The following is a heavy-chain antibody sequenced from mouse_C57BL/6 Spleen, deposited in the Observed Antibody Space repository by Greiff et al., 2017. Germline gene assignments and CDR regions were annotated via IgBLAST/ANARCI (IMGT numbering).Heavy chain of an antibody. D-gene: IGHD1-1*01. J-gene: IGHJ4*01. CDR1: GYTFTSYW. Sequence: QVQLKQPGAELVKPGASVKMSCKASGYTFTSYWITWVKQRPGQGLEWIGDIYPGSGSTNYNEKFKSKATLTVDTSSSTAYMQLSSLTSEDSAVYYCARVHYGSISYAMDYWGQGTSVTVSS. CDR3: ARVHYGSISYAMDY. CDR2: IYPGSGST. V-gene: IGHV1-55*01.